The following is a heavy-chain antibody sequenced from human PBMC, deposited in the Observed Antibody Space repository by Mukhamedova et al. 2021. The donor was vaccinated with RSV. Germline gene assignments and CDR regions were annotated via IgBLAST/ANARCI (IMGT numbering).Heavy chain of an antibody. CDR2: IYSGDSRT. Sequence: MAWVRQAPGKGLEWLSIIYSGDSRTYYSESVRGRFAISRDDSQKTLYLQMNGLRGEDTAIYFCAKLGMAVDGNFFDRWGQGALVTV. J-gene: IGHJ4*02. CDR3: AKLGMAVDGNFFDR. V-gene: IGHV3-23*03. D-gene: IGHD6-19*01.